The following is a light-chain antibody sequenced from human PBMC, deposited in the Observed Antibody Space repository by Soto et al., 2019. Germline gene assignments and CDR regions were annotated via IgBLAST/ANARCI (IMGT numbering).Light chain of an antibody. J-gene: IGKJ1*01. V-gene: IGKV3-20*01. CDR3: QQYGSSSWT. CDR2: GAS. CDR1: QSVSSSY. Sequence: EIVLTQSPGTLSLSPGERATLSCRASQSVSSSYLAWYQQKPGQAPRLLIYGASSRATGIPDRFSGSGSETDFTLTISRLEPEEFAVYYCQQYGSSSWTFGQGTKVEIK.